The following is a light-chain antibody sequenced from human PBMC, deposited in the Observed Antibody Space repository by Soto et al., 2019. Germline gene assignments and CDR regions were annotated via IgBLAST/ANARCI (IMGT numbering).Light chain of an antibody. CDR1: XXLXYSHNNKNY. V-gene: IGKV4-1*01. J-gene: IGKJ4*02. CDR2: WAS. CDR3: QQCHSTPLT. Sequence: VMTQSTFSLAVSLGXRXTXXXXSXXXLXYSHNNKNYLDWYQQKPGQPPKVLIYWASTRESGVPDRFSGSGSGTDFTLTISSLQAEDVAVYYCQQCHSTPLTFGGGTKVDIK.